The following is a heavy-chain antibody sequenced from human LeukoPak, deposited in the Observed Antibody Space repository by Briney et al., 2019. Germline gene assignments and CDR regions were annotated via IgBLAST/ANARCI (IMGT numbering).Heavy chain of an antibody. CDR2: INHSESA. J-gene: IGHJ5*02. CDR3: ARGSSSSWYYWFDP. Sequence: SETLSLTCAVYGGSFSGYYWNWIRQPPEKGLEWIGEINHSESANYSPSLKSRVTISVDTSKNQFSLKLSSATAADTAVYYCARGSSSSWYYWFDPWGQGTLVTVSS. CDR1: GGSFSGYY. D-gene: IGHD6-13*01. V-gene: IGHV4-34*01.